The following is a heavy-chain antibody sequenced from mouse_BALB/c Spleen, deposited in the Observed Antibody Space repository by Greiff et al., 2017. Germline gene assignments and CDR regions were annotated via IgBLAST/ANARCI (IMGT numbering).Heavy chain of an antibody. Sequence: QVHVKQSGPGLVQPSQSLSITCTVSGFSLTSYGVHWVRQSPGKGLEWLGVIWSGGSTDYNAAFISRLSISKDNSKSQVFFTMNSLQANDTAIYYCARVITGGYFDVWGAGTTVTVSS. J-gene: IGHJ1*01. CDR2: IWSGGST. CDR1: GFSLTSYG. V-gene: IGHV2-2*02. D-gene: IGHD1-2*01. CDR3: ARVITGGYFDV.